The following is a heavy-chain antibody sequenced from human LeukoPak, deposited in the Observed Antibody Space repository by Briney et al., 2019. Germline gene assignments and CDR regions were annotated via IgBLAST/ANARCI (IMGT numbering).Heavy chain of an antibody. CDR1: GGSINSGNYY. V-gene: IGHV4-61*02. D-gene: IGHD1-26*01. J-gene: IGHJ6*03. CDR3: ARGIVSPRFYDYMDV. Sequence: PSQTLSLTCTVSGGSINSGNYYWTWIRQPPGKGLEWIGRFFATGSTSSSHNPSLSGRASISVDTSKNQFSLELTSVTAADTAVYYCARGIVSPRFYDYMDVWGKGTTVTVSS. CDR2: FFATGST.